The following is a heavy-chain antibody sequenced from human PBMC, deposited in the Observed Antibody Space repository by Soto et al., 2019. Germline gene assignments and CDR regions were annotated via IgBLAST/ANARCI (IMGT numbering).Heavy chain of an antibody. J-gene: IGHJ5*02. CDR1: GYTFPSYY. V-gene: IGHV1-46*01. Sequence: ASVKVSCPASGYTFPSYYMHWVRQAPGQGLEWMGIINPSGGSTSYAQKFQGRVTMTRDTSTSTVYMELSSLRSEDTAVYYCARSIPSYDWFDPWGQGTLVTVSS. CDR2: INPSGGST. D-gene: IGHD3-16*01. CDR3: ARSIPSYDWFDP.